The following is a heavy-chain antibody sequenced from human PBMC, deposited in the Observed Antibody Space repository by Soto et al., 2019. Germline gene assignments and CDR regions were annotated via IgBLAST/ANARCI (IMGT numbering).Heavy chain of an antibody. CDR3: ARNHGGVATGY. D-gene: IGHD2-21*02. CDR1: GGTFSSYA. J-gene: IGHJ4*02. CDR2: IIPIFGTT. V-gene: IGHV1-69*12. Sequence: QVQLVQSGAEVKKPGSSVKVSCKASGGTFSSYAISWVRQAPGQGLEWMGWIIPIFGTTNYAQKFQGRVTMTADEAASGADMELSTLRSEDTAVYYWARNHGGVATGYWGQRTLFIVSS.